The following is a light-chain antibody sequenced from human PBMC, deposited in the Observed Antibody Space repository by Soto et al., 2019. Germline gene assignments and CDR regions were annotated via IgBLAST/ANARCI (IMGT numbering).Light chain of an antibody. V-gene: IGKV3-20*01. Sequence: EIVLTQSPGTLSLSPGERATLSCRASQSVSSNYLAWYQHKPGQPPRPLIYGASSRENVVPDRFSGSGSGTDFTLTISRLEPEDFAVYYCQQYATSLTWTFGQGTKVDIK. CDR3: QQYATSLTWT. CDR1: QSVSSNY. CDR2: GAS. J-gene: IGKJ1*01.